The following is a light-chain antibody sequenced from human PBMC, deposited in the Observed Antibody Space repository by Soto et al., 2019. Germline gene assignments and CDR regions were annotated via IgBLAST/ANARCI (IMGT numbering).Light chain of an antibody. V-gene: IGKV1-5*03. Sequence: DIQMTQSPSTLSASVGDRVTITCRASQSISSWLAWYQQKPGKAPNLLIYRASSLESGVPSRFSGSGSGTEFTLTISRLEPEDFAVYYCQQYSSSYDTSLYTFGQGTKV. CDR3: QQYSSSYDTSLYT. CDR1: QSISSW. J-gene: IGKJ2*01. CDR2: RAS.